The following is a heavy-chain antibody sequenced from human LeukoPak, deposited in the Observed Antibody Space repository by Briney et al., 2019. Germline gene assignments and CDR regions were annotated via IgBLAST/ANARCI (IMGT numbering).Heavy chain of an antibody. V-gene: IGHV3-30*18. Sequence: PGRSLRLSCAASGFTFSSYGMHWVRQAPGKGLEWVAVISNDGTNKYYADSVKGRFTISRDNSKNMVYLQMSSLRGEDTAVYYCAKAPTVTQRGYFDYWGQGTLVTVSS. CDR2: ISNDGTNK. J-gene: IGHJ4*02. CDR1: GFTFSSYG. D-gene: IGHD4-11*01. CDR3: AKAPTVTQRGYFDY.